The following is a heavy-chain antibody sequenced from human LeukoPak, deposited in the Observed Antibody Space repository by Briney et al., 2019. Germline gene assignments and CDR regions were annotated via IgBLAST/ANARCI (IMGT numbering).Heavy chain of an antibody. D-gene: IGHD2-21*02. CDR3: PRHGWGTHIVVVTAPDAFDI. V-gene: IGHV4-38-2*02. CDR1: GYSISSGYY. Sequence: SETLSLTCTVSGYSISSGYYWGWIRQPPGKGLEWIGSIYHSGSTYYNPSLKSRVTISVDTSKNQFSLKLSSVTAADTAVYYCPRHGWGTHIVVVTAPDAFDIWGQGTMVTVSS. CDR2: IYHSGST. J-gene: IGHJ3*02.